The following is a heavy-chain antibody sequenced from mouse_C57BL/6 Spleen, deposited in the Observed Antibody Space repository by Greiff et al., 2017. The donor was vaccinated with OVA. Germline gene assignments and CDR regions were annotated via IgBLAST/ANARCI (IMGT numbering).Heavy chain of an antibody. D-gene: IGHD2-5*01. V-gene: IGHV2-2*01. Sequence: QVHVKQSGPGLVQPSQSLSITCTVSGFSLTSYGVHWVRQSPGKGLEWLGVIWSGGSTDYNAAFISRLSISKDNSKSQVFFKMNSLQADDTAIYYCASPSAYYSNLYYAMDYWGQGTSVTVSS. CDR2: IWSGGST. CDR1: GFSLTSYG. CDR3: ASPSAYYSNLYYAMDY. J-gene: IGHJ4*01.